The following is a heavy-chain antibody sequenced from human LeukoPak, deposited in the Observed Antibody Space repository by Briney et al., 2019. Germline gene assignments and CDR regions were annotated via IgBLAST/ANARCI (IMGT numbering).Heavy chain of an antibody. CDR2: IIPTFGTA. Sequence: SVKVSCKASGGIFSNYAISWVRRAPGQGLEWMGGIIPTFGTASYAQKFQGRVTITADESTSTAYMELSSLRSDDTAVYYCARDALNGGDTLKLFDYWGQGTLVTVSS. CDR3: ARDALNGGDTLKLFDY. CDR1: GGIFSNYA. V-gene: IGHV1-69*13. D-gene: IGHD2-21*01. J-gene: IGHJ4*02.